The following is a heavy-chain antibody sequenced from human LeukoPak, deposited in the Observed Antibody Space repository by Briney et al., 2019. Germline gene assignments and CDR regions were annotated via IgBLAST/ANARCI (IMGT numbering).Heavy chain of an antibody. CDR3: AKGAAAGKVDWFDP. V-gene: IGHV3-23*01. CDR2: ITGYGAT. Sequence: GGSLRLSCTASGFTFSNFAMMWVRQAPGTGLQWVSTITGYGATFYADSVRGRFTIFRDTSMNTLFLQMNSLGAEDTAVYYCAKGAAAGKVDWFDPWGQGTPVTVSS. J-gene: IGHJ5*02. D-gene: IGHD6-13*01. CDR1: GFTFSNFA.